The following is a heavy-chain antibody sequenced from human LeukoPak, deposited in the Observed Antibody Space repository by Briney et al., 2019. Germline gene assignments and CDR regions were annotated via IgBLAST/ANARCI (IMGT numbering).Heavy chain of an antibody. J-gene: IGHJ4*02. CDR3: ASGFAYQHIDS. V-gene: IGHV1-24*01. CDR2: FDPEDGEK. CDR1: GYTLIALS. D-gene: IGHD2-2*01. Sequence: ASVKVSCKVSGYTLIALSIHWVRQARGRGLEWMGGFDPEDGEKIYAQKFQGRFTMTEDTSTDTAYMELSSLRSDDTAVYYCASGFAYQHIDSWGQGTLVTVSS.